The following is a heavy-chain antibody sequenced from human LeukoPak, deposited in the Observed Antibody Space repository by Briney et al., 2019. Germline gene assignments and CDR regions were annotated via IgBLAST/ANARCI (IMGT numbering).Heavy chain of an antibody. J-gene: IGHJ4*02. CDR3: ASPFDY. CDR1: GFTFSCYS. V-gene: IGHV3-48*01. Sequence: GGSLRLSCAASGFTFSCYSMNWVRQAPGKGLEWVSYIDSSSSTIYYADSVKGRFTISRDNAKNPLYLQMNSLRAEDTAVYYCASPFDYWGQGTLVTVSS. CDR2: IDSSSSTI.